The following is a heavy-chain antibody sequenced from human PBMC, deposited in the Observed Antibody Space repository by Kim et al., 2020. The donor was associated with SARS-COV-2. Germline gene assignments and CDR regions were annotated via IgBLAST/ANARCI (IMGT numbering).Heavy chain of an antibody. CDR1: GFTVSSNY. CDR2: IYSGGST. Sequence: GGSLRLSCAASGFTVSSNYMSWVRQAPGKGLEWVSVIYSGGSTYYADSVKGRFTISRDNSKNTLYLQMNSLRAGDTAVYYCARDYYDSSGYEDYFFDYWGQGTLVPVSS. J-gene: IGHJ4*02. CDR3: ARDYYDSSGYEDYFFDY. V-gene: IGHV3-66*01. D-gene: IGHD3-22*01.